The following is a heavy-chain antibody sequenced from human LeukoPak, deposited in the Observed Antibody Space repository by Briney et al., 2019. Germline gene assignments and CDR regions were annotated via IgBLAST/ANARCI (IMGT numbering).Heavy chain of an antibody. CDR1: GGSFSGYY. CDR2: INHSGST. D-gene: IGHD1-26*01. CDR3: ARLYSSGRSGSYYSEDY. Sequence: SETLSLTCAVYGGSFSGYYWSWIRQPPGKGLEWIGEINHSGSTNYNPSLKIRVTISVDTSKNQFSLKLSSVTAADTAVYSCARLYSSGRSGSYYSEDYWGQGTLVTVSS. J-gene: IGHJ4*02. V-gene: IGHV4-34*01.